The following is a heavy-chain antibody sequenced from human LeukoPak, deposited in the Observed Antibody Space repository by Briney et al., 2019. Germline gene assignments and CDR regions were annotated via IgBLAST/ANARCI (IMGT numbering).Heavy chain of an antibody. CDR1: GFTFSTYE. V-gene: IGHV3-48*03. CDR3: ARDPYDSSGYRFDC. D-gene: IGHD3-22*01. J-gene: IGHJ4*02. CDR2: ISSSGGTI. Sequence: PGRSLRLSCVASGFTFSTYEMNWVRQAPGKGLEWVSYISSSGGTIYYADSVKGRFTISRDNAKNSLYLRMNSLRAEDTGVYYCARDPYDSSGYRFDCWGQGTLVTVSS.